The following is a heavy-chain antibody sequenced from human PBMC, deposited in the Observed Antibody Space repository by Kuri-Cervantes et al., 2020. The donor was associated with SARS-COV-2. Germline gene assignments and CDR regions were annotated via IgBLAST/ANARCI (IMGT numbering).Heavy chain of an antibody. V-gene: IGHV1-69*13. CDR3: ATAPGLPSGSINWFDS. D-gene: IGHD3-10*01. CDR2: IIPIFGTA. CDR1: GGTFSSYA. Sequence: SVKVSCKASGGTFSSYAISWVRQAPGQGLEWMGGIIPIFGTANYAQKFQGRVTITADESTSTAYMELSSLRSEDTAVYYCATAPGLPSGSINWFDSWGQGTLVTVSS. J-gene: IGHJ5*01.